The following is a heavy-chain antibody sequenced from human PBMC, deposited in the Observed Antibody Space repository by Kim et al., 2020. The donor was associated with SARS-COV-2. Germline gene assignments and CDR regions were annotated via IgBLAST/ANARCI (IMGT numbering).Heavy chain of an antibody. CDR1: GFPFSSYA. CDR3: AKVASRSYFDY. J-gene: IGHJ4*02. Sequence: GGSLRLSCAASGFPFSSYAMSWVRQAPGKGLEWVSAINATGGTTYYADSVKGRFTISRDNSKNTLYLQMNSLRAEDTAVYYCAKVASRSYFDYWGQGTLVTVSS. V-gene: IGHV3-23*01. CDR2: INATGGTT. D-gene: IGHD3-3*02.